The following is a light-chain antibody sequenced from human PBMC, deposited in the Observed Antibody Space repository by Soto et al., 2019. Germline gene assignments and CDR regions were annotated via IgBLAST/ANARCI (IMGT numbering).Light chain of an antibody. V-gene: IGLV2-14*03. CDR2: DVS. CDR3: TSWTTSTTMI. J-gene: IGLJ2*01. CDR1: RSDIGAYNF. Sequence: QSVLTQPASVSGSPGQSITITCTGTRSDIGAYNFVSWYQQHPGEVPKLMLYDVSIRPSGVSNHFSGSKSGNTASLTISGLQAEDEADYYCTSWTTSTTMIFGGGTKLTVL.